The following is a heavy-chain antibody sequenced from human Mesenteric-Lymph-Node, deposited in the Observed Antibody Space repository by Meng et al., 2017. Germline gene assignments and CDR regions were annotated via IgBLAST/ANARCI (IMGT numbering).Heavy chain of an antibody. Sequence: GGSLRLSCAASGFTFSSYAMSWVRQAPGKGLEWVSVIYSGGSTYYADSVKGRFTISRDNSKNTLYLQMNSLRAEDTAAYYCTTDLSLRIAAAGAFDIWGQGTMVTVSS. J-gene: IGHJ3*02. CDR2: IYSGGST. CDR3: TTDLSLRIAAAGAFDI. D-gene: IGHD6-13*01. V-gene: IGHV3-66*02. CDR1: GFTFSSYA.